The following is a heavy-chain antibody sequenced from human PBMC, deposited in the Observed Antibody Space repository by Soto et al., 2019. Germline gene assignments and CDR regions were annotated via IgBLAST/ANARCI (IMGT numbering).Heavy chain of an antibody. J-gene: IGHJ4*02. Sequence: GGSLRLSCAASGFTFSSYAMSWVRQAPGKGLEWVSAISGSGGGTYYADSVKGRFTISRDNSKNTLYLQMNSLRAEDTAVYSCAKAWMDNARQRYFDHWGQGTLVTVSS. V-gene: IGHV3-23*01. CDR1: GFTFSSYA. CDR2: ISGSGGGT. D-gene: IGHD5-12*01. CDR3: AKAWMDNARQRYFDH.